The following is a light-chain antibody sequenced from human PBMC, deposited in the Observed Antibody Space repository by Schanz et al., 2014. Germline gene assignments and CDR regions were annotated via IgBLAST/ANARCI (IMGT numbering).Light chain of an antibody. CDR1: NSDVGGYNY. V-gene: IGLV2-14*01. CDR2: DVS. J-gene: IGLJ3*02. Sequence: QSALTQPRSVSGSPGQSVTISCTGTNSDVGGYNYVSWYQQHPGKAPKLMIYDVSDRPSGVSNRFSGSKSGNTASLTISGLQAEDEADYYCSSYTSSSPRVFGGGTKLTVL. CDR3: SSYTSSSPRV.